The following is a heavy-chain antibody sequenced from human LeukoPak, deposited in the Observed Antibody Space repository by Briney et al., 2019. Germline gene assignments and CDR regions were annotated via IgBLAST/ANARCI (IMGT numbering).Heavy chain of an antibody. CDR3: ARDSAGELDY. Sequence: GGSLRLSCAASGFPFSSYWMTWVRQAPGKGLEWVANIKQDGSEKNFVDSVKGRFTISRDNAKNALYLQMNSLRAEDTAVYYCARDSAGELDYWGQGTLVTVSS. CDR1: GFPFSSYW. J-gene: IGHJ4*02. V-gene: IGHV3-7*05. D-gene: IGHD7-27*01. CDR2: IKQDGSEK.